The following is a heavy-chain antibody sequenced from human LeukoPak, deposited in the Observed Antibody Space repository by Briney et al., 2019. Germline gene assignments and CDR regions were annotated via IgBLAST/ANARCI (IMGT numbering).Heavy chain of an antibody. CDR3: ARALDYGDYEDAFDI. V-gene: IGHV5-51*01. D-gene: IGHD4-17*01. J-gene: IGHJ3*02. Sequence: GESLKISCKGSGYSFTSYWIGWVRQMPGKGLEWMGIIYPGDSDTRYSPSFQGKVTISADKSISTAYLQWSSLKASDTAMYYCARALDYGDYEDAFDIWGQGTRVTVSS. CDR1: GYSFTSYW. CDR2: IYPGDSDT.